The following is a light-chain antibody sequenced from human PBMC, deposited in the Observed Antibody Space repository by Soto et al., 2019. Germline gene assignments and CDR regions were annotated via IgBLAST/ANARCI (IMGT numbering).Light chain of an antibody. CDR1: SSDVGGYDY. CDR3: SSYAGSNNLV. CDR2: EVI. Sequence: QSALTQPASVSGSPGQSITISCTGTSSDVGGYDYVSWYQQHPGKAPKLMIYEVISRPSGISNRFSGSKSGNTASLTISGLQAEDEADYYCSSYAGSNNLVFGGGTKLTVL. V-gene: IGLV2-14*01. J-gene: IGLJ2*01.